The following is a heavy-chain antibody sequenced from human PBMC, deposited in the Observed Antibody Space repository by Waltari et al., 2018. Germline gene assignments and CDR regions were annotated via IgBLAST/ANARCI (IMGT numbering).Heavy chain of an antibody. V-gene: IGHV4-34*01. D-gene: IGHD1-26*01. CDR2: ITHSGST. Sequence: QVQLQQWGAGLLKPSETLSLTCAVYGGSFSGYYWSWIRQPPGKGLEWLGEITHSGSTNYNPSLKSRVTISVDTSKNQFSLKLSSVTAADTAVYYCARAWISLILGATSAFDIWGQGTMVTVS. CDR3: ARAWISLILGATSAFDI. J-gene: IGHJ3*02. CDR1: GGSFSGYY.